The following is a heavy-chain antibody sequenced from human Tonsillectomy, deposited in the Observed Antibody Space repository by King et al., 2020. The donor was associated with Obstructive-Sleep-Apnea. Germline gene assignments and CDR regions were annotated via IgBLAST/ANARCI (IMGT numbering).Heavy chain of an antibody. CDR2: IGSPCGSDERP. CDR1: GFTFSRNA. Sequence: VQLVESGGGLVQPGGSLRLSCAASGFTFSRNAMAWVRQAPGKGLEWVSAIGSPCGSDERPFYANSVKVGFPISRDNSKNTLFLQINSLRAEDTAVYYCAKDRGLVVMPGGEELFGYSGMDVWGQGTTVTVSS. J-gene: IGHJ6*02. D-gene: IGHD2-2*01. CDR3: AKDRGLVVMPGGEELFGYSGMDV. V-gene: IGHV3-23*04.